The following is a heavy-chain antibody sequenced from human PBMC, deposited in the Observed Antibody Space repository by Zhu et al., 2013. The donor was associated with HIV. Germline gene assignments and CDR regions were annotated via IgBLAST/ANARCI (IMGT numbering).Heavy chain of an antibody. CDR1: GGTFSSYA. Sequence: QVQLVQSGAEVKKPGSSVKVSCKASGGTFSSYAISWVRQAPGQGLEWMGGIIPIFGTANYAQKFQGRVTITADESTSTAYMELSSLRSEDTAVYYCARTDLRYCSSTSCYTSYYYYGMDVWGQGTTVTVSS. J-gene: IGHJ6*02. D-gene: IGHD2-2*02. V-gene: IGHV1-69*12. CDR3: ARTDLRYCSSTSCYTSYYYYGMDV. CDR2: IIPIFGTA.